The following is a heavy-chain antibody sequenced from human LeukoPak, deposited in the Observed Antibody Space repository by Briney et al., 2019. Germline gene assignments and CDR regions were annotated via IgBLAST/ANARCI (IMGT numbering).Heavy chain of an antibody. CDR1: GDSISNYN. CDR2: IYYRGNT. V-gene: IGHV4-59*01. J-gene: IGHJ4*02. CDR3: ARARTRGNNWYFDY. Sequence: SETLSLTRTVSGDSISNYNWNWIRQPPGKGLEWIGYIYYRGNTNYNPSLKSRLTISADTSKSQFSLRVTSVTAADTAMYYCARARTRGNNWYFDYWGQGTVVIVSS. D-gene: IGHD1-1*01.